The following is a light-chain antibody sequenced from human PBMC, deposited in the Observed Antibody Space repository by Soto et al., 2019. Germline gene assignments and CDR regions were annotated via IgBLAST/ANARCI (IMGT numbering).Light chain of an antibody. J-gene: IGKJ1*01. Sequence: EIVMTQSPATLSVSPGERATLSCRASQSVSSNLARYQQKPGQAPRLLIYDVSTRATGVPARFSGSGSGTEFTLTISSLQSADFEVYYCQQYNNWPPWTFGQGTKVDIK. CDR3: QQYNNWPPWT. CDR1: QSVSSN. CDR2: DVS. V-gene: IGKV3-15*01.